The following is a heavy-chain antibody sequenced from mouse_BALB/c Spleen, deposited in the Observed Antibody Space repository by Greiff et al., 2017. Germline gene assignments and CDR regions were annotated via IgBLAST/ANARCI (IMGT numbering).Heavy chain of an antibody. V-gene: IGHV5-6-5*01. CDR1: GFTFSSDA. CDR3: ARNDGYYWYFDV. J-gene: IGHJ1*01. Sequence: EVKLVESGGGLVKPGGSLKLSCAASGFTFSSDAMSWVRQTPEKRLEWVASISSGGSTYYPDSVKGRFTISRDNARNILYLQMSSLRSEDTAMYYCARNDGYYWYFDVWGAGTTVTVSS. CDR2: ISSGGST. D-gene: IGHD2-3*01.